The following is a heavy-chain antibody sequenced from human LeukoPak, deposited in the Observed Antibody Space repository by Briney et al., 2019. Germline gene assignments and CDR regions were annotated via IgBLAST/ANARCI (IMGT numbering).Heavy chain of an antibody. J-gene: IGHJ4*02. CDR1: GFTVSSNY. V-gene: IGHV3-66*01. Sequence: GGSLRLSCAASGFTVSSNYMTWVRQAPGEGLEWVSVIYSGGSTYYADSVKGRFTISRHNSKNTLYLQMNSLRAEDTAVYYCARDASSPFDYWGQGTLVTVSS. CDR2: IYSGGST. CDR3: ARDASSPFDY. D-gene: IGHD6-13*01.